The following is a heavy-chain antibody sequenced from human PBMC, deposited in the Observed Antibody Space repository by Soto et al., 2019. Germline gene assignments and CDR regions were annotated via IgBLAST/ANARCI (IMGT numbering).Heavy chain of an antibody. V-gene: IGHV3-23*01. CDR2: ISGGGGGT. CDR1: GLTFPSYA. CDR3: AKTGGPGSYSWVDY. D-gene: IGHD3-10*01. Sequence: PGGSLRLSCAASGLTFPSYAMNWVRQAPGQGLEWVSAISGGGGGTDYADSAQRRFIISRDNSKNTLYLQMNSLRAEDTAVYYCAKTGGPGSYSWVDYWGQGTPVTVSS. J-gene: IGHJ4*02.